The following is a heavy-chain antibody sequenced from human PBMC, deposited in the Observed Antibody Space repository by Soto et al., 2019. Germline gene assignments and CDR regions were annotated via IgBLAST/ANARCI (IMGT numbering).Heavy chain of an antibody. Sequence: DVQLVETGGGLIQPGGSLRLSCAASGFIVSSSYMSWVRQAPGKGLEWVSVIYSDGRTYYADSVKGRFPISRDNSKNTWYLQMNSLGAEDTAVYYCARCSGWYGQCYFDCWGQGTLVTVSS. V-gene: IGHV3-53*02. J-gene: IGHJ4*02. CDR3: ARCSGWYGQCYFDC. CDR1: GFIVSSSY. D-gene: IGHD6-13*01. CDR2: IYSDGRT.